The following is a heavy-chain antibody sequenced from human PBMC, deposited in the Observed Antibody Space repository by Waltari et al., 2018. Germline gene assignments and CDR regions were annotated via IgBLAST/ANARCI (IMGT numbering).Heavy chain of an antibody. J-gene: IGHJ4*02. CDR1: GLSFSTDW. CDR2: INPDGSGK. CDR3: ARATDYHFDF. D-gene: IGHD4-17*01. Sequence: VRLVESGGGLVQPGGSLRLSCAASGLSFSTDWMSWVRQAPGKGLGWVANINPDGSGKHYVDSVKGRFIISRDNAKNSLYLQMSTLRGEDTAVYYCARATDYHFDFWGQGTLVTVSS. V-gene: IGHV3-7*04.